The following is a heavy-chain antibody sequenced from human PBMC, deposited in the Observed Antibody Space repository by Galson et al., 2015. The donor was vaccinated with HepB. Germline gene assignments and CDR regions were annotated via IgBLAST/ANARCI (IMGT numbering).Heavy chain of an antibody. CDR1: GFTFSDAW. CDR3: TTTVRPEDFVDV. V-gene: IGHV3-15*01. D-gene: IGHD1-14*01. CDR2: VKSRTFGGTA. J-gene: IGHJ6*02. Sequence: SLRLSCAASGFTFSDAWMSWVRQAPGKGLEWVGRVKSRTFGGTADYGTPVKGRFTISRDDSKHTLSLLMNSLKTEDTAVYYCTTTVRPEDFVDVWGQGTTVIVSS.